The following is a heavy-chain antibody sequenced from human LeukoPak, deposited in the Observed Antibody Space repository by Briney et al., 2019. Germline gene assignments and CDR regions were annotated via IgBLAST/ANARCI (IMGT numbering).Heavy chain of an antibody. J-gene: IGHJ5*02. Sequence: PGGSPRLSCAASGFTFSSYSMNWVRQAPGKGLEWVSYISSSSSTIYYADSVKGRFTISRDNAKNSLYLQMNSLRAEDTAVYYCARDPAVYYDFWSGYYTGNWFDPWGQGTLVTVSS. V-gene: IGHV3-48*01. CDR1: GFTFSSYS. D-gene: IGHD3-3*01. CDR3: ARDPAVYYDFWSGYYTGNWFDP. CDR2: ISSSSSTI.